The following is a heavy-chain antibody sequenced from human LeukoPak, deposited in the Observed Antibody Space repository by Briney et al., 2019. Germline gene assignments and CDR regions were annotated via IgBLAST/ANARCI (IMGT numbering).Heavy chain of an antibody. CDR1: GASISSGSSY. V-gene: IGHV4-61*02. CDR2: IYTNGNT. Sequence: SQTLSLTCTVSGASISSGSSYRSWIRQPAGKGLDWIGRIYTNGNTNYNPSLKSRVTISVDTSKNQFSLKLSSVTAADTAVYYCARRLWFGESVRFDPWGQGTLVTVSS. J-gene: IGHJ5*02. D-gene: IGHD3-10*01. CDR3: ARRLWFGESVRFDP.